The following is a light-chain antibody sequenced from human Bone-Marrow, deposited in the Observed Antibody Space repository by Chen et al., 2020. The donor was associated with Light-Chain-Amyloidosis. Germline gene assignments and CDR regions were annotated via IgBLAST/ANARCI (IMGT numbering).Light chain of an antibody. Sequence: DVVMTQSPLSLPVTLGQPASISCRSSQSLLYSDGNTYLNRFQQRPGQSPRRLIYKVSNRDSGVPDSFSGSGSGTDFTLKISRVEAEDVGVYYCVQGTHWPGVGGGTKVEIK. J-gene: IGKJ4*01. CDR3: VQGTHWPG. V-gene: IGKV2-30*01. CDR2: KVS. CDR1: QSLLYSDGNTY.